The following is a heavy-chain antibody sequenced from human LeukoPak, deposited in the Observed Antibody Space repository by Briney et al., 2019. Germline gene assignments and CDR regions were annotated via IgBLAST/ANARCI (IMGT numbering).Heavy chain of an antibody. CDR2: VWNDGSKK. D-gene: IGHD6-13*01. V-gene: IGHV3-33*06. J-gene: IGHJ4*02. CDR3: AKDLSSSWFEGLDN. Sequence: GGSLRLSCAASGFTLSTYGMYWVRQAPGKGLGWVAVVWNDGSKKPYADSVKGRFTISRDNSKNTLYLQMNSLRAEDTAVYYCAKDLSSSWFEGLDNWGQGTLVTVSS. CDR1: GFTLSTYG.